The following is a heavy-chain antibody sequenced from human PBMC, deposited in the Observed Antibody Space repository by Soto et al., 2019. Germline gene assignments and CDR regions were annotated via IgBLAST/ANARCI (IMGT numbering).Heavy chain of an antibody. Sequence: LGLSCAASGFTFSSYWMSWVRQAPGKGLEWVANIKQDGSEKYYVDSVKGRFTISRDNAKNSLYLQMNSLRAEDTAVYYCARYSYGRPYYYYYGMDVWGQGTTVTVSS. CDR2: IKQDGSEK. J-gene: IGHJ6*02. D-gene: IGHD5-18*01. CDR3: ARYSYGRPYYYYYGMDV. V-gene: IGHV3-7*01. CDR1: GFTFSSYW.